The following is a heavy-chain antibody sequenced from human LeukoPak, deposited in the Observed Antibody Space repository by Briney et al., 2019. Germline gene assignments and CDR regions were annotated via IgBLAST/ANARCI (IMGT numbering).Heavy chain of an antibody. CDR3: ARGRLAVAGTGWWYFDY. Sequence: PSETLSLTCTVSGGSISSDYWSWIRQPAGKGLEWIGRIYTTGSTNYSPSLKSRVTMSVDTSKNQFSVKLSSVTAADTAVYYCARGRLAVAGTGWWYFDYWGQGTLVTVSS. J-gene: IGHJ4*02. V-gene: IGHV4-4*07. CDR1: GGSISSDY. CDR2: IYTTGST. D-gene: IGHD6-19*01.